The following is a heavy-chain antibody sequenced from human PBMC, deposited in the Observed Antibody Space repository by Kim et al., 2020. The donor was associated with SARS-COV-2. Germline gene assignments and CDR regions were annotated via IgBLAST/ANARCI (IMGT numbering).Heavy chain of an antibody. J-gene: IGHJ4*02. Sequence: QKFQGRVTMTRDPSISTAYMELSRLRSDDTAVYYCARVYGSGSYHPNFDYWGQGTLVTVSS. D-gene: IGHD3-10*01. V-gene: IGHV1-2*02. CDR3: ARVYGSGSYHPNFDY.